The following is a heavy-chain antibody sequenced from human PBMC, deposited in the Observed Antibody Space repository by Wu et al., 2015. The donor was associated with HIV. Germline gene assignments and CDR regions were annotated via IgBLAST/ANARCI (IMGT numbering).Heavy chain of an antibody. D-gene: IGHD3-16*01. CDR1: GYTFSDYG. V-gene: IGHV1-18*01. CDR2: ISAYNGNT. CDR3: ARDWGGXAFDI. Sequence: QVRLVQSGVEVKETGASVKVSCKASGYTFSDYGITWVRQAPGQGLEWMGWISAYNGNTNYAQKLQDRVTMTTDTSTSTAYMELRSLRSDDTAVYYCARDWGGXAFDIWGQGTMVTVSS. J-gene: IGHJ3*02.